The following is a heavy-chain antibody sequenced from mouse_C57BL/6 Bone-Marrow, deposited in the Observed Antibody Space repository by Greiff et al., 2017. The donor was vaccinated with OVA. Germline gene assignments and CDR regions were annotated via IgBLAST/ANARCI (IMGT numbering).Heavy chain of an antibody. J-gene: IGHJ1*03. CDR3: ARRFLITTVVATSHWYFDV. Sequence: DVMLVESGGGLVKPGGSLKLSCAASGFTFSDYGMHWVRQAPEKGLEWVAYISSGSSTIYYADTVKGRFTISRDNAKNTLFLQMTSLRSEDTAMYYCARRFLITTVVATSHWYFDVWGTGTTVTVSS. CDR2: ISSGSSTI. D-gene: IGHD1-1*01. CDR1: GFTFSDYG. V-gene: IGHV5-17*01.